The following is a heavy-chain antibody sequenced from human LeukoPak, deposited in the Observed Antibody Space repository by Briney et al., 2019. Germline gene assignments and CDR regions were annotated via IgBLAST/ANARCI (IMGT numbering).Heavy chain of an antibody. CDR2: INPNSGGT. CDR3: ARDGAASSSWYWGAYYYYYYMDV. J-gene: IGHJ6*03. D-gene: IGHD6-13*01. CDR1: GYTFTGYY. V-gene: IGHV1-2*02. Sequence: GASVKVSCKASGYTFTGYYMHWVRQAPGQGLEWMGWINPNSGGTNYAQKFQGRVTMTRDTSISTAYMELSRLRSDDTAVYYCARDGAASSSWYWGAYYYYYYMDVWGKGTTVIVSS.